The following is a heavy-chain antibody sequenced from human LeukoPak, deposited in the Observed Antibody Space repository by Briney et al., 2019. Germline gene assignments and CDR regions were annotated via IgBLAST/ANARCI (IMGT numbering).Heavy chain of an antibody. J-gene: IGHJ5*02. Sequence: PGGSLRLSCVAYGFNFRDYSMNWVRQAPGKGLDWVSGISGTSSYMYYGDSVKGRFTVSRDNAKNSLYLQMESLRVEDTAVYYCARDLHCYGSGPWGQGTLVTVSS. CDR3: ARDLHCYGSGP. CDR2: ISGTSSYM. CDR1: GFNFRDYS. V-gene: IGHV3-21*01. D-gene: IGHD3-10*01.